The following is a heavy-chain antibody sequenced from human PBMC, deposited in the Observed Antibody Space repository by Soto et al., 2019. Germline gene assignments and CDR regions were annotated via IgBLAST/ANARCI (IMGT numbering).Heavy chain of an antibody. CDR2: IYYSGST. V-gene: IGHV4-59*08. Sequence: PSETLSLTCTVSGCSISSYYWSWIRQPPGKGLEWIGYIYYSGSTNYNPSLKSRVTISVDTSKNQFSLKLSSVTAADTAVYYCVRRGVLRFLEWLPNFDYWGQGTLVTVSS. J-gene: IGHJ4*02. D-gene: IGHD3-3*01. CDR1: GCSISSYY. CDR3: VRRGVLRFLEWLPNFDY.